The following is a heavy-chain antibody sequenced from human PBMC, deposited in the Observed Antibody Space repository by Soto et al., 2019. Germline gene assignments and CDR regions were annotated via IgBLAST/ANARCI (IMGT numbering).Heavy chain of an antibody. V-gene: IGHV4-59*01. CDR3: ARARQRDTGRGLDV. D-gene: IGHD5-18*01. CDR1: GDSINNYF. Sequence: SEALSLTCTISGDSINNYFWNWIRQTPGKGLEWIGYISYSGSTSYNPSLRSRVTISSDTSKNHFSLKLSSVTAADTAVYYCARARQRDTGRGLDVWGQGTTVTVSS. CDR2: ISYSGST. J-gene: IGHJ6*02.